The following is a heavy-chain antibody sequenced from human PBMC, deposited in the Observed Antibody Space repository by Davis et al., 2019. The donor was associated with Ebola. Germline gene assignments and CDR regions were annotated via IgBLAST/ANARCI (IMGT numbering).Heavy chain of an antibody. CDR1: RFTFDDYA. V-gene: IGHV3-9*01. CDR3: VKDPNSDWAKWNWFDS. J-gene: IGHJ5*01. Sequence: PGGSLRLSCAASRFTFDDYAMHWVRQVPGKGLEWVSGISWNGGSRGYADSVKGRFTISRDNGRNSLYLQMDNLRLEDTAFYYCVKDPNSDWAKWNWFDSWGQGTLVTVSS. D-gene: IGHD3-9*01. CDR2: ISWNGGSR.